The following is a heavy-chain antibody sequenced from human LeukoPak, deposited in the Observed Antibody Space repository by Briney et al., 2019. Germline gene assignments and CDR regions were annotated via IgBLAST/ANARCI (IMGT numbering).Heavy chain of an antibody. J-gene: IGHJ4*02. CDR1: GYTFTSYG. CDR2: ISAYNGNT. V-gene: IGHV1-18*01. D-gene: IGHD6-13*01. Sequence: ASVKVSCKASGYTFTSYGISWVRQAPGQGLEWMRWISAYNGNTNYAQKFQGRVTMTRDTSTSTVYMELSSLRSEDTAVYYCARDGSTLPDDYWGQGTLVTVSS. CDR3: ARDGSTLPDDY.